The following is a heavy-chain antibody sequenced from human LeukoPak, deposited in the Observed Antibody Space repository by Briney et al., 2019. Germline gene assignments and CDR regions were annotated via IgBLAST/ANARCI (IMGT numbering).Heavy chain of an antibody. Sequence: GRSLRLSCAASGFTFDDYAMHWVRQAPGKGLEWVSGISWNSGSIGYADSVKGRFTISRDNAKNSLYLQMNSQRAEDMALYYCAKGSGYDLYYFYYMDVWGKGTTVTVSS. CDR2: ISWNSGSI. D-gene: IGHD5-12*01. CDR3: AKGSGYDLYYFYYMDV. V-gene: IGHV3-9*03. CDR1: GFTFDDYA. J-gene: IGHJ6*03.